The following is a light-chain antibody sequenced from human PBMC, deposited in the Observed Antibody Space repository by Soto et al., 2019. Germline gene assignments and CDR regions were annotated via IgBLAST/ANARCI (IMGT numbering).Light chain of an antibody. CDR2: GAS. V-gene: IGKV3D-20*02. CDR1: QSVNSSY. Sequence: EIVLTQSPGTLSLSPGERVTLSCRASQSVNSSYLAWYQHKPGQAPRLLIYGASTRATGIPDRFSGSGSGTDFTLTIARLEPGDFAVYYCQQRSNWPLTVGGGTKVDIK. J-gene: IGKJ4*01. CDR3: QQRSNWPLT.